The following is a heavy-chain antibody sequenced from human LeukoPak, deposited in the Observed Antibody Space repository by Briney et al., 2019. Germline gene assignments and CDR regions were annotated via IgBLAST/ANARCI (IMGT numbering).Heavy chain of an antibody. V-gene: IGHV3-11*04. CDR2: ISSSGSTK. D-gene: IGHD3-3*01. Sequence: GGSLRLSCEASGFTFSDSYMSWIRQAPGKGLEWVSYISSSGSTKHYADSVKGRFTISRDNSKNTLYLQMNSLRAEDTAVYYCARYDFWSGYSAWGQGTLVTVSS. CDR1: GFTFSDSY. CDR3: ARYDFWSGYSA. J-gene: IGHJ5*02.